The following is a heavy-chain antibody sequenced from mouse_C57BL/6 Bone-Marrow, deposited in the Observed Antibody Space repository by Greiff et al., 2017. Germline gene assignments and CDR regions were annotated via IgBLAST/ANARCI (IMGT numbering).Heavy chain of an antibody. D-gene: IGHD1-1*01. CDR1: GYAFTNYL. CDR2: INPGSGGT. V-gene: IGHV1-54*01. CDR3: ASPYYYGSSSWFAY. J-gene: IGHJ3*01. Sequence: VKLQQSGAELVRPGTSVKVSCKASGYAFTNYLIEWVKQRPGQGLEWIGVINPGSGGTNYNEKFKGKATLTADKSSSPAYMQLSSLTSEDSAVYFCASPYYYGSSSWFAYWGQGTLVTVSA.